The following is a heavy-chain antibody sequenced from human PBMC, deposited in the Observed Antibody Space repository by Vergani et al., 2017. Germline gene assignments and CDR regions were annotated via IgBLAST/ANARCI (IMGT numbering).Heavy chain of an antibody. J-gene: IGHJ6*02. CDR1: GFTFSSYS. Sequence: EVQLVESGGGLVKPGGSLRLSCAASGFTFSSYSMNWVRQAPGKGLEWVSSISRSSSYRYYADSVKGRFTISRDNAKNSLYLQMNSLRAEDTAVYYCARGKDYRYDYYYGMDVWGQGTTVTVSS. V-gene: IGHV3-21*01. D-gene: IGHD4-11*01. CDR3: ARGKDYRYDYYYGMDV. CDR2: ISRSSSYR.